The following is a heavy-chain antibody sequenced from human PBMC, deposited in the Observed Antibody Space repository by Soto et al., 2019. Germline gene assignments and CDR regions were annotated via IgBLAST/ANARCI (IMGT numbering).Heavy chain of an antibody. CDR1: NDSFGIYY. D-gene: IGHD3-16*01. CDR3: ARYPSRPLITFGGGGWFDP. Sequence: SETLSLTCTVSNDSFGIYYYNWIPQPPGKGLEWIGYIFYTWSTDYNPSLKSRVTISADTSKKQFSLKLTSVTAADTAVYYSARYPSRPLITFGGGGWFDPWGQGTLVT. CDR2: IFYTWST. V-gene: IGHV4-59*12. J-gene: IGHJ5*02.